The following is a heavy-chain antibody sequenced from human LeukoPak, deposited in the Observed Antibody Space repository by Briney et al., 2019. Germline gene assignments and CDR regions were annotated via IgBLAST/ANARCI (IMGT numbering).Heavy chain of an antibody. D-gene: IGHD4-17*01. CDR3: AKDRHGDLDS. J-gene: IGHJ4*02. CDR2: VLRDGRSK. Sequence: GGSLRLSRAGSGFSFGDYAFHWVRQSPGMGLEWVSGVLRDGRSKGYADSVRGRFTISRDNAKNSLYLQMNSLRTEDTALYYCAKDRHGDLDSWGQGTLVTVSS. CDR1: GFSFGDYA. V-gene: IGHV3-9*01.